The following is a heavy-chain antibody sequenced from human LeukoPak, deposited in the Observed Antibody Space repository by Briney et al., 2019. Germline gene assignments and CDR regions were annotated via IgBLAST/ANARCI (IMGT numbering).Heavy chain of an antibody. Sequence: GASVKVSCKASGYTFTSCYMHWVRQAPGQGLEWMGLINPNGGSTSYAQKFQGRVTMTRDMSTSTVYMELSSLGSDDTAVYYCARTLTTYYYDSSGYSHAFDIWGQETMVTVSS. CDR2: INPNGGST. CDR3: ARTLTTYYYDSSGYSHAFDI. D-gene: IGHD3-22*01. CDR1: GYTFTSCY. J-gene: IGHJ3*02. V-gene: IGHV1-46*01.